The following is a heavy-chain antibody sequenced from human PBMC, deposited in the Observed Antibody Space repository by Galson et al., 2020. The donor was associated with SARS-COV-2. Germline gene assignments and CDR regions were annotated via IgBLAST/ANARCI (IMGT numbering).Heavy chain of an antibody. CDR2: FDPEDVEI. J-gene: IGHJ3*01. D-gene: IGHD3-16*01. CDR3: TTLPGRFGGWDVFDP. CDR1: GYTLSHLS. V-gene: IGHV1-24*01. Sequence: ASVKVSCNVSGYTLSHLSIHWVRQAPGKGLEWMGGFDPEDVEIIYSQKFQGRVTMTEDTSTETAYMELSSLTSEDAAVYYCTTLPGRFGGWDVFDPWGQGTKVAVSS.